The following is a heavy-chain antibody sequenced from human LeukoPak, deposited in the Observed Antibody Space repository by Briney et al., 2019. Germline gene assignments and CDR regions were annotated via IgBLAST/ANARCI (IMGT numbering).Heavy chain of an antibody. D-gene: IGHD3-10*01. CDR2: FYPEDGET. CDR3: ATDGGPYGSGTYFDY. V-gene: IGHV1-24*01. CDR1: GYTLTELS. Sequence: ASMKVSCKVSGYTLTELSMHWVRQAPGKGLEGMGGFYPEDGETIYAQKFQGRVTMTEDTSTDTAYMELSSLRSEDTAVYYCATDGGPYGSGTYFDYWGQGTLVTVSS. J-gene: IGHJ4*02.